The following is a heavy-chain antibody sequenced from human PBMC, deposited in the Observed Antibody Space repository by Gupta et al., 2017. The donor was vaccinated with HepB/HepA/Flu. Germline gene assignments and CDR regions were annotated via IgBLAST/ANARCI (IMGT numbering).Heavy chain of an antibody. D-gene: IGHD5-24*01. V-gene: IGHV3-48*03. CDR2: IGSSGSTR. Sequence: EVQLVESAGGLVQPGGSLRLSCAVSGFPFSSYEMNWVRQAPGKGLEWVSYIGSSGSTRYYADSVKGRFTISRDNAKNSLYLQMTSLRAEDTAVYYCAREGGGYNSFDYWGQGTLVTVSS. CDR1: GFPFSSYE. CDR3: AREGGGYNSFDY. J-gene: IGHJ4*02.